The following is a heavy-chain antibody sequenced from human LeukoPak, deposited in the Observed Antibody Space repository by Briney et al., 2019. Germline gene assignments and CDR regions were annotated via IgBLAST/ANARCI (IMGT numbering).Heavy chain of an antibody. D-gene: IGHD3-22*01. CDR1: GYTFTSYG. V-gene: IGHV1-18*01. CDR2: ISAYNGNT. Sequence: ASVNVSCKASGYTFTSYGISWVRQAPGQGLEWMGWISAYNGNTNYAQKLQGRVTMTTDTSTSTAYMELRSLRSDDTAVYYCARGPPNYDSSGYYSYWGQGTLVTVSS. J-gene: IGHJ4*02. CDR3: ARGPPNYDSSGYYSY.